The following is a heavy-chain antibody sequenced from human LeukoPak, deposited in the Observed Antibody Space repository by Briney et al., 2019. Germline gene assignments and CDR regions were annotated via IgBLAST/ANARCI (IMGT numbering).Heavy chain of an antibody. Sequence: SVKVSCKASGGTFSSYAISWVRQAPGQGLEWMGRIIPILGIANYAQKFQGRVTITADKSTSTAYMELSSLRSEDTAVYYRARWSGSVTARNYYYYMDVWGEGTTVTVSS. CDR2: IIPILGIA. V-gene: IGHV1-69*04. CDR1: GGTFSSYA. CDR3: ARWSGSVTARNYYYYMDV. D-gene: IGHD6-6*01. J-gene: IGHJ6*03.